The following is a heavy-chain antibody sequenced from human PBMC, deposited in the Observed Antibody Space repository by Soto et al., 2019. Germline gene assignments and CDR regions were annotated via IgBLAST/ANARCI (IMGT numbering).Heavy chain of an antibody. V-gene: IGHV3-30*18. CDR1: GFTFSSYG. CDR3: AKDQVGGSSSPYDY. J-gene: IGHJ4*02. CDR2: ISFDGSDI. D-gene: IGHD6-6*01. Sequence: QVQLAESGGGVVQPGRSLRLSCAASGFTFSSYGMHWVRQAPGKGLEWVAVISFDGSDIYYAASVKGRFTISRDNSKNTLYLQMNSLRAEDTAVYYCAKDQVGGSSSPYDYWGQGTLVTVSS.